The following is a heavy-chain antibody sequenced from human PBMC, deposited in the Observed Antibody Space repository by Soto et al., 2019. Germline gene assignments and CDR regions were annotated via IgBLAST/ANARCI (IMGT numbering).Heavy chain of an antibody. V-gene: IGHV3-33*01. CDR2: IWYDGSNK. J-gene: IGHJ6*02. Sequence: LRLSCAASGFTFSSYGMHWVRQAPGKGLEWVAVIWYDGSNKYYADSVKGRFTISRDNSKNTLYLQMNSLRAEDTAVYYCASQNYYDSSGYYHYYYYYGMDVWGQGTTVTVSS. D-gene: IGHD3-22*01. CDR3: ASQNYYDSSGYYHYYYYYGMDV. CDR1: GFTFSSYG.